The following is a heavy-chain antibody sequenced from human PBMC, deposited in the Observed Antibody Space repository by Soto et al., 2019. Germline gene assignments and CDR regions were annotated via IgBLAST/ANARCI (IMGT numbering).Heavy chain of an antibody. J-gene: IGHJ5*02. CDR3: AKDRGVNHPNWFDP. V-gene: IGHV3-30*18. CDR1: GFTFSSYG. D-gene: IGHD3-10*01. CDR2: ISYDGSNK. Sequence: WSLRLSCAASGFTFSSYGMHWVRQAPGKGLEWVAVISYDGSNKYYADSVKGRFTISRDNSKNTLYLQMNSLRAEDTAVYYCAKDRGVNHPNWFDPWGQGTLVTVSS.